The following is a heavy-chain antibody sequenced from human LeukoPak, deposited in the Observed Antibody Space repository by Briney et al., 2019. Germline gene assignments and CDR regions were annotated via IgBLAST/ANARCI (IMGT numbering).Heavy chain of an antibody. CDR2: INPNSGGT. V-gene: IGHV1-2*02. CDR3: ARDYGVFGVVSLYYYMDV. D-gene: IGHD3-3*01. CDR1: GYTFTGYY. J-gene: IGHJ6*03. Sequence: ASVKVSCKASGYTFTGYYMHWVRQAPGQGLEWMGWINPNSGGTNYAQKFQGRVTMTRDTSISTAYMELSRLRSDDTAVYYCARDYGVFGVVSLYYYMDVWGKGTTVTVSS.